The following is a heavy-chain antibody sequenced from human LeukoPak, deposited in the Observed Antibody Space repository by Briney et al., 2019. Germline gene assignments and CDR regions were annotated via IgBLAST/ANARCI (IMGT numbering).Heavy chain of an antibody. CDR2: ITIDGSGI. J-gene: IGHJ5*02. CDR1: RLTFSSYE. D-gene: IGHD1-26*01. Sequence: GRSLRPSWAASRLTFSSYEMNWVRQAPGRGLEWISHITIDGSGIYYTDSVRGRFTISRDDAKNSLYLQMNSLRAEDTGVYYCAREYSGSPGWFDPWGQGTLVTVSS. CDR3: AREYSGSPGWFDP. V-gene: IGHV3-48*03.